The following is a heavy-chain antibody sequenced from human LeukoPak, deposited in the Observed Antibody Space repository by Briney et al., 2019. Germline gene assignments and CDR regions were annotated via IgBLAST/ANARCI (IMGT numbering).Heavy chain of an antibody. J-gene: IGHJ4*02. Sequence: GGSLRLSCAASGFTFSSYAMSWVRQAPGKGLEWVSAISGSGGSTYYADSVKGRFTISRDNPKNTLYLQMNSLRSEDTAVYYCARFPRVGADDYWGQGTLVTVSS. CDR2: ISGSGGST. V-gene: IGHV3-23*01. CDR1: GFTFSSYA. CDR3: ARFPRVGADDY. D-gene: IGHD1-26*01.